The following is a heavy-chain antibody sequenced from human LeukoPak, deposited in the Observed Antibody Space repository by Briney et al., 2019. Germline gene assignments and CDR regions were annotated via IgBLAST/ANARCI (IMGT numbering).Heavy chain of an antibody. D-gene: IGHD3-22*01. J-gene: IGHJ3*02. CDR2: IIPIFGTA. V-gene: IGHV1-69*13. Sequence: GASVKVSCKASGGTFSSYAISWVRQAPGQGLEWMGGIIPIFGTANYAQKFQGRVTITADESTSTAYMELSSLRPEDTAVYYCAGGTVYYYDSSGPLGYHDAFDIWGQGTMVTVSS. CDR1: GGTFSSYA. CDR3: AGGTVYYYDSSGPLGYHDAFDI.